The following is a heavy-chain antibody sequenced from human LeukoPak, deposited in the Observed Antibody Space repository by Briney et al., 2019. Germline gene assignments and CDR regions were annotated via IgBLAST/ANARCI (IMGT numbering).Heavy chain of an antibody. CDR2: ISGSGRST. Sequence: GGSLRLSCAASGFTFSNYAMSWVRQAPGKGLEWVSAISGSGRSTYYADSVKGRFTVSRDNSKNTLYLQMNTLRAEDTAVYYCAKDHLSSTYCYDSRGYPLDYWGQGTLVTVSS. V-gene: IGHV3-23*01. J-gene: IGHJ4*02. D-gene: IGHD3-22*01. CDR3: AKDHLSSTYCYDSRGYPLDY. CDR1: GFTFSNYA.